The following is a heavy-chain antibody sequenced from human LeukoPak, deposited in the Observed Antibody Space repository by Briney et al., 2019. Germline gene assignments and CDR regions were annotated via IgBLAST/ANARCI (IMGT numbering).Heavy chain of an antibody. CDR1: GGSISSGGYS. CDR2: IFYSGST. V-gene: IGHV4-30-4*07. J-gene: IGHJ6*03. D-gene: IGHD3-10*01. CDR3: ARHMVRGVIPYYMDV. Sequence: SETLSLTCAVSGGSISSGGYSWSWIRQPPGKGLEWIGYIFYSGSTYYNPSLKSRVTISVDTSKNQFSLKLSSVTAADTAVYYCARHMVRGVIPYYMDVWGKGTTVTVSS.